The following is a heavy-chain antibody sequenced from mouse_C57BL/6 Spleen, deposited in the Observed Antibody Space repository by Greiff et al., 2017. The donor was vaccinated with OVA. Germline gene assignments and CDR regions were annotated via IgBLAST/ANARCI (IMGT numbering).Heavy chain of an antibody. V-gene: IGHV1-50*01. Sequence: VQLQQPGAELVKPGASAKLSCKASGYTFTSYWMQWVKQRPGQGLEWIGEIDPSDSYTNYNQKFKGKATLTVDTSSSTAYMQLSSLTSEDSAVYYCARPGRGAYWGQGTLVTVSA. CDR1: GYTFTSYW. J-gene: IGHJ3*01. CDR3: ARPGRGAY. CDR2: IDPSDSYT. D-gene: IGHD1-1*01.